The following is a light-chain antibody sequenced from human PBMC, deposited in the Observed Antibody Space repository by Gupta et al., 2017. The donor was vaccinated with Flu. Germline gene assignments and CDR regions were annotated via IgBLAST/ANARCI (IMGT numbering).Light chain of an antibody. CDR1: SRDVGGFNY. V-gene: IGLV2-14*01. J-gene: IGLJ2*01. CDR2: EVA. Sequence: SRDVGGFNYASWFQQHPGKAPKLLIYEVANRPSGVSYRFSGSKSGNTASLTISGLQAEDEADYYCSSYTTSSTPEVFGGGTKLTVL. CDR3: SSYTTSSTPEV.